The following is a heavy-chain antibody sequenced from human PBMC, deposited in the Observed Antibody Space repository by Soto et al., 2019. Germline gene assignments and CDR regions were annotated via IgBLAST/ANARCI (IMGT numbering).Heavy chain of an antibody. CDR2: IYHSGST. V-gene: IGHV4-30-2*01. CDR1: GGSISSGGYS. CDR3: ARTLYSYGPRFDY. Sequence: SETLSLTCAVSGGSISSGGYSWSWIRQPPGEGLEWIGYIYHSGSTYYNPSLKSRVTISVDRSKNQFSLKLSSVTAADTAVYYCARTLYSYGPRFDYWGQGTLVTVSS. D-gene: IGHD5-18*01. J-gene: IGHJ4*02.